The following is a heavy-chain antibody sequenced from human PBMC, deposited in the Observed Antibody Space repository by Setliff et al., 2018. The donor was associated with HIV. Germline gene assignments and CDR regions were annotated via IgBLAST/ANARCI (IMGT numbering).Heavy chain of an antibody. D-gene: IGHD3-9*01. J-gene: IGHJ4*02. CDR1: GVYISNYH. CDR3: ARLLEGPDYSSDFRYFDWFPDV. CDR2: IHTTGSP. V-gene: IGHV4-4*08. Sequence: SETLSLTCTISGVYISNYHWGWIRQPPGRGLEWIGSIHTTGSPKNNPSLQSRVSISIDMAKSLISLELSSVTAADTAVYYCARLLEGPDYSSDFRYFDWFPDVWGQGTLVTVS.